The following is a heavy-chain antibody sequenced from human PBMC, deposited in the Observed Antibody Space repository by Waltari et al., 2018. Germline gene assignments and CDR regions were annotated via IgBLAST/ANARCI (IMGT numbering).Heavy chain of an antibody. CDR1: GFTLYSHD. V-gene: IGHV3-23*04. CDR3: APRLGSGPFEYFGL. Sequence: EVRLAESGGGLVQPGRSLGLSCTASGFTLYSHDIAWVRQATGRGLEWVSTIRAGGEITGTADSVKGRFTVSRDDSKNTLYLQLDSLRAEDTAMYYCAPRLGSGPFEYFGLWGRGTLVTVSS. D-gene: IGHD3-10*01. J-gene: IGHJ2*01. CDR2: IRAGGEIT.